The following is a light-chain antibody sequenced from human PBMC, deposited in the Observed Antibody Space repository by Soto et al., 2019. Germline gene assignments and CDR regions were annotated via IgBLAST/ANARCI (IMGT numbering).Light chain of an antibody. J-gene: IGKJ3*01. Sequence: DIVMTQSPLFLPVTPGEPASISCRSSQSLLYSNGYNYVDWYLQRPGQSPQLLMYLGSDRASGVPDRFSGSGSGTDFTLRISRVEAEDVGIYYCMQSLPQTPHTFGPGTKVD. CDR1: QSLLYSNGYNY. CDR2: LGS. V-gene: IGKV2-28*01. CDR3: MQSLPQTPHT.